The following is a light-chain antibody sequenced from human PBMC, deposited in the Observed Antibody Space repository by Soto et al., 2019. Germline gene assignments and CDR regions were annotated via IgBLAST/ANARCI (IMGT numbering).Light chain of an antibody. V-gene: IGKV3-15*01. CDR2: GAS. J-gene: IGKJ4*01. Sequence: DIFMTQSPATLSVAPGERFTFSCRANQVLSRKLAWYQHKPGQAPRLLISGASTGATGIPARFSGSGSGTEFTLTISSLRSEDCAIYYCQQYHTWPITFGGGTKVDIK. CDR3: QQYHTWPIT. CDR1: QVLSRK.